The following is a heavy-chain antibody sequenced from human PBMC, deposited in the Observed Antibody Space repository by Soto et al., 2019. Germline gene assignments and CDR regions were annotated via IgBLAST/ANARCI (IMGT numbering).Heavy chain of an antibody. Sequence: LRLSCEGSGFTFSDYYISWIRQAPGKGLEWISYSSNSGTFSRYADSVKGRFSISRDNTKNLLYLQMNSLRAEDTAVYYCARSGDNYNRLDYWGQGTPVTVSS. CDR3: ARSGDNYNRLDY. CDR2: SSNSGTFS. J-gene: IGHJ4*02. D-gene: IGHD1-1*01. CDR1: GFTFSDYY. V-gene: IGHV3-11*06.